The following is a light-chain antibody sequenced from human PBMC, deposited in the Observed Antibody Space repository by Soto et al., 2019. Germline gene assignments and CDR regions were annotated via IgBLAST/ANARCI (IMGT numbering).Light chain of an antibody. J-gene: IGLJ1*01. Sequence: QSVLTQPASVSGSPGQSITISCTGTSSDVGGFNFVSWFQRHPGKAPKLLLYEVTNRPSGISDRFSGSKSGNTASLTISGLQAEDEADYFCSSYISTTTLFVFGTGTKVTVL. CDR3: SSYISTTTLFV. CDR2: EVT. V-gene: IGLV2-14*01. CDR1: SSDVGGFNF.